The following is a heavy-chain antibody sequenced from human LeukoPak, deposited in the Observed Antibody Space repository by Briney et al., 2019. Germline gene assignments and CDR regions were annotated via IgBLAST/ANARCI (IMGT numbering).Heavy chain of an antibody. J-gene: IGHJ4*02. CDR3: ARGGWSGSYDRRVGGTFDY. D-gene: IGHD1-26*01. Sequence: PSETLSLTCAVYGGSFSGYYWSWIRQPPGKGLEWIGEINHSGSTNYNPSLKSRVTISVDTSKSRFSLKLSSVTAADTAVYYCARGGWSGSYDRRVGGTFDYCGQGTLVTVSS. CDR1: GGSFSGYY. V-gene: IGHV4-34*01. CDR2: INHSGST.